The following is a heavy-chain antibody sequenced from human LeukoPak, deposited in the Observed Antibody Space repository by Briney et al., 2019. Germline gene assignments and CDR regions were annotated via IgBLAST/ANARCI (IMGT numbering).Heavy chain of an antibody. CDR1: GGSISSSSYY. V-gene: IGHV4-39*01. CDR3: ARQGSGNYLSPVNY. J-gene: IGHJ4*02. Sequence: SETLSLTCTVAGGSISSSSYYWGWIRQPPGKGLEWIGTIYYSGSTYYNPSLKSRVTISVDTSKNQFSLKLSSVTAADTAVYYCARQGSGNYLSPVNYWGQGTLVTVSS. CDR2: IYYSGST. D-gene: IGHD1-26*01.